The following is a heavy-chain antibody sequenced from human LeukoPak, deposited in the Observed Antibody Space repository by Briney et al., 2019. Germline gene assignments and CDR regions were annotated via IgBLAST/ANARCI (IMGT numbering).Heavy chain of an antibody. D-gene: IGHD4-17*01. CDR3: AKDLTVTPSYNWFDP. Sequence: GGSLRLSCAASGFTFSSYWMSWVRQAPGKGLEWVANIKQDGSEKYYVDSVKGRFTISRDNAKNTLYLQMNSLRAEDTAVYYCAKDLTVTPSYNWFDPWGQGTLVTVSS. CDR1: GFTFSSYW. CDR2: IKQDGSEK. V-gene: IGHV3-7*03. J-gene: IGHJ5*02.